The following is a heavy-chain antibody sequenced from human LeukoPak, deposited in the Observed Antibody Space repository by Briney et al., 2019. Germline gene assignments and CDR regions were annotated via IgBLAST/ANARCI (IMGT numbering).Heavy chain of an antibody. D-gene: IGHD3-3*01. CDR1: GFTFSSYW. CDR3: ATLRFLEWLLFPGYFQH. Sequence: GGSLRLSCAASGFTFSSYWMSWVRQAPGKGLEWVANIKQDGGEKYYVDSVKGRFTISRDNAKNSLHLQMNSLRAEDTAVYYCATLRFLEWLLFPGYFQHWGQGTLVTVSS. CDR2: IKQDGGEK. V-gene: IGHV3-7*01. J-gene: IGHJ1*01.